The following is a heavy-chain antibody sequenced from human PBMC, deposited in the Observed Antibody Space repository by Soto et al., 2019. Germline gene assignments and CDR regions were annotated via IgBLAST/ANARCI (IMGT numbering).Heavy chain of an antibody. D-gene: IGHD1-26*01. CDR1: GGSINSGDYY. CDR2: IYYSGST. J-gene: IGHJ4*02. CDR3: AREASGSYPIDY. Sequence: SETLSLTCTVSGGSINSGDYYWSWIRQPPGKGLEWIGYIYYSGSTYYNPSLKSRVTISVDTSKNQFSLKLSSVTAADTAVYYCAREASGSYPIDYWGQGTLVTVSS. V-gene: IGHV4-30-4*01.